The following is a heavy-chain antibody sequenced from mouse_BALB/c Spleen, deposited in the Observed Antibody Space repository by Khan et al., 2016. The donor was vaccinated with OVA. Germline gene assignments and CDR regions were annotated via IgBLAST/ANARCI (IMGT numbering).Heavy chain of an antibody. V-gene: IGHV1S81*02. Sequence: QVQLQQSGAELVKPGASVKLSCKASGYTFTSYYMYWVKQRPGQGLEWIGEINPSDGDTNFNQKFKIKATLTVDKSSSTAYMQLSSLTSEDSAVYGGTRSEYGYFAYWGQGTLVTVSA. CDR2: INPSDGDT. CDR3: TRSEYGYFAY. CDR1: GYTFTSYY. J-gene: IGHJ3*01. D-gene: IGHD2-2*01.